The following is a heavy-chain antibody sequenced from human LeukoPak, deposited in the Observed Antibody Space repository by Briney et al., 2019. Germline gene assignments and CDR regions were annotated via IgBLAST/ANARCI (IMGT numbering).Heavy chain of an antibody. V-gene: IGHV3-64*04. Sequence: PGGSLRLSCSASGFTFSSYAMHWVRQAPGKGLEYVSAISSNGGSTYYADSVKGRFTISRDNSKNTLYLQMNSLRAEDTAVYYCAKGYCSGGSCYPGGFDHWGQGTLVTVSS. CDR3: AKGYCSGGSCYPGGFDH. D-gene: IGHD2-15*01. J-gene: IGHJ4*02. CDR1: GFTFSSYA. CDR2: ISSNGGST.